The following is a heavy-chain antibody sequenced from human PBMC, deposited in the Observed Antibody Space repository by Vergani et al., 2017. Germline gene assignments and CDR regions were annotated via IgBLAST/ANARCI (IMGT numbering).Heavy chain of an antibody. CDR1: GYTFTSYG. CDR3: ERDTDIVAVPAAPYYYYYYGVDV. Sequence: QVQLVQSGAEVKKPGASVKVSCKASGYTFTSYGISWVRQAPGQGLEWMGWISAYNGNTNYAQKLQGRVTMTTDTSTSTAYMYMKSLRSDDTAVYYCERDTDIVAVPAAPYYYYYYGVDVWGQGTMVTVS. D-gene: IGHD2-2*01. V-gene: IGHV1-18*01. J-gene: IGHJ6*02. CDR2: ISAYNGNT.